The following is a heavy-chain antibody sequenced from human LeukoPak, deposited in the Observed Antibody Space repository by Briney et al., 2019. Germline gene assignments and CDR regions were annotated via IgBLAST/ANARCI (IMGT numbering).Heavy chain of an antibody. D-gene: IGHD6-6*01. CDR1: GGTFSSYA. V-gene: IGHV1-69*04. J-gene: IGHJ4*02. CDR3: ATFRIGARPYFDY. CDR2: IIPILGIA. Sequence: SVKVSCKASGGTFSSYAISWVRQAPGQGFEWMGRIIPILGIANYAQKFQGRVTITADKSTSTAYMELSSLRSEDTAVYYCATFRIGARPYFDYWGQGTLVTVSS.